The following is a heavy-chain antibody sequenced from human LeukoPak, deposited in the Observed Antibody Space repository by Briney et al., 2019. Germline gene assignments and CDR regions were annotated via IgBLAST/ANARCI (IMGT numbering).Heavy chain of an antibody. CDR3: ARGAQIAVAGSFDAFDI. CDR2: IVVGSGNT. Sequence: SVKVSCKASGFTFTSSAMQWVRQARGQRLEWIGWIVVGSGNTNYAQKFQERVTITRDMSTSTAYMELSSLRSEDTAEYYCARGAQIAVAGSFDAFDIWGQGTMVTVSS. J-gene: IGHJ3*02. CDR1: GFTFTSSA. V-gene: IGHV1-58*02. D-gene: IGHD6-19*01.